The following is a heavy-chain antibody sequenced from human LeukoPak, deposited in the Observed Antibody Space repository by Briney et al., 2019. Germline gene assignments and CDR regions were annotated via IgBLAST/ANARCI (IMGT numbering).Heavy chain of an antibody. CDR1: GYTFTSYG. Sequence: ASVKVSCKASGYTFTSYGINWVRQAPGQGLEWMGWVSAYNDNTNYAQKFQGRVTITADESTSTAYMELSSLRSEDTAVYYCARVLGYYDSSGYPDYWGQGTLVTVSS. D-gene: IGHD3-22*01. J-gene: IGHJ4*02. CDR3: ARVLGYYDSSGYPDY. CDR2: VSAYNDNT. V-gene: IGHV1-18*01.